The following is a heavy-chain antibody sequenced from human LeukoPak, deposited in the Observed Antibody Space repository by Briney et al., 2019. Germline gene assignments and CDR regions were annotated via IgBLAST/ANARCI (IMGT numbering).Heavy chain of an antibody. V-gene: IGHV1-46*01. D-gene: IGHD3-22*01. CDR2: INPSGGST. CDR3: ARVISGPDYYDSSGYYYD. Sequence: ASVKVSCKASGYTFTSYYMHWVRQAPGQGLEWMGIINPSGGSTSYAQKFQGRVTMTRDMSTSTVYMELSSLRSEDTAVYYCARVISGPDYYDSSGYYYDWGQGTLVTVSS. CDR1: GYTFTSYY. J-gene: IGHJ1*01.